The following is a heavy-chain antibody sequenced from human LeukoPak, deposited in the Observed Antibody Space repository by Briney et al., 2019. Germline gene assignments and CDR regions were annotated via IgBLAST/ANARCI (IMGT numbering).Heavy chain of an antibody. CDR3: ARTPEAAGMGGDAFDI. V-gene: IGHV1-2*02. CDR1: GYTFTGYY. J-gene: IGHJ3*02. D-gene: IGHD6-13*01. CDR2: INPNSGGT. Sequence: GASVKVSCKASGYTFTGYYMHWVRQAPGQGLEWMGWINPNSGGTNYAQKFQGRVTMTRDTSISTAYMELSRLRSDDTAVYYCARTPEAAGMGGDAFDIWGQGTMVTVSS.